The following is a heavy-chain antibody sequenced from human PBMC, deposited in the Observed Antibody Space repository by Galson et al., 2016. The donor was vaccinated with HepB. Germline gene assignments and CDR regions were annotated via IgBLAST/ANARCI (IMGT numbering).Heavy chain of an antibody. CDR1: GGSISSGGYY. J-gene: IGHJ3*02. CDR3: ARDLGGFYDTQQRAFDI. CDR2: IYYSGST. V-gene: IGHV4-31*03. D-gene: IGHD2/OR15-2a*01. Sequence: TLSLTCTVSGGSISSGGYYWSWIRQHPGKGLEWIGYIYYSGSTYYNPSLRSRVTISVDTSENQFSLKLSSVTAADTAVYYCARDLGGFYDTQQRAFDIWGQGTMVIVSS.